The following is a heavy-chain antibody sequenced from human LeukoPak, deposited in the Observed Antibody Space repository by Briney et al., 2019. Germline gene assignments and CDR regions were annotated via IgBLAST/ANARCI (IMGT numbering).Heavy chain of an antibody. V-gene: IGHV3-9*03. J-gene: IGHJ4*02. D-gene: IGHD2-2*01. CDR3: AKARYCSSTSCYWDY. CDR2: ISWNSGSI. CDR1: GFTFDDYA. Sequence: GRSLRLSCAASGFTFDDYAMHWVRQAPGKGLEWVSGISWNSGSIGYADSVKGRFTISRDNAKNSLYLQMNSLRAEDMALYYCAKARYCSSTSCYWDYWGQGTLVTVPS.